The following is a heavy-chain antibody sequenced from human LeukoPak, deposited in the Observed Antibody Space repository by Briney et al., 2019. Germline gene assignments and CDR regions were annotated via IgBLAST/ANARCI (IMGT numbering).Heavy chain of an antibody. D-gene: IGHD2-21*02. CDR2: INPYSGDT. CDR1: GYIFTGYY. CDR3: ARANGGGAYYPFDY. Sequence: ASVKVSCKASGYIFTGYYIHWVRQAPGQGLEWMGWINPYSGDTDSAQKFQGRVTVTRDTSITTACMDLSRLRSDDTAVYYCARANGGGAYYPFDYWGQGALVTVSS. J-gene: IGHJ4*02. V-gene: IGHV1-2*02.